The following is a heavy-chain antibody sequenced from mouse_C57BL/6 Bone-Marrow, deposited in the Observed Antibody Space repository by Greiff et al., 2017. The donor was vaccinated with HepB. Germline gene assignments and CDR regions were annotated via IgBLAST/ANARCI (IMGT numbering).Heavy chain of an antibody. Sequence: QVQLQQPGAELVKPGASVKLSCKASGYTFTSYWMHWVKQRPGQGLEWIGMIHPNSGSTNYNEKFKSKATLTVDKSSSTAYMQLSCLTSEDSAVYYCARDHYDYDEVAYWGQGTLVTVSA. V-gene: IGHV1-64*01. D-gene: IGHD2-4*01. J-gene: IGHJ3*01. CDR2: IHPNSGST. CDR1: GYTFTSYW. CDR3: ARDHYDYDEVAY.